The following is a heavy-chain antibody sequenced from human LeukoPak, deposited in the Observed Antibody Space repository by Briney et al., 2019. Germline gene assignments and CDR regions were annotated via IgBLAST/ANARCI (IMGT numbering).Heavy chain of an antibody. CDR2: IYYSGST. CDR1: GGSISNYY. CDR3: ARTRYCISTSCYFDY. D-gene: IGHD2-2*01. Sequence: PSETLSLTCTVSGGSISNYYGSWIRQPPGKGLEWIGYIYYSGSTKYNPSLKSRVTISVDTSKNQFSLELSSVTAADTAVYYCARTRYCISTSCYFDYWGQGTLVTASS. J-gene: IGHJ4*02. V-gene: IGHV4-59*01.